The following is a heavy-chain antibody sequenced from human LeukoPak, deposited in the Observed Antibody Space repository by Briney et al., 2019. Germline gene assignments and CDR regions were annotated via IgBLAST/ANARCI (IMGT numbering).Heavy chain of an antibody. CDR1: GFTFSDYY. J-gene: IGHJ3*02. V-gene: IGHV3-11*04. Sequence: GGSLRLSCAASGFTFSDYYMSWIRQAPGKGLEWVSYISSSGSTIYYADSVKGRFTISRDNAKNSLYLQMNSLRAEDTAVYYCASGSLIAAAGTEPLGAFDIWGQGTMVTVSS. CDR2: ISSSGSTI. CDR3: ASGSLIAAAGTEPLGAFDI. D-gene: IGHD6-13*01.